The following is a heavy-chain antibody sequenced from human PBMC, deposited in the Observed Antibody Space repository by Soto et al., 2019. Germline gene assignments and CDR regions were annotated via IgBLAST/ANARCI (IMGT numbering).Heavy chain of an antibody. CDR2: ISGSGGST. V-gene: IGHV3-23*01. CDR1: GFTFSNYA. J-gene: IGHJ6*02. D-gene: IGHD2-2*01. CDR3: AKGLPGQSCSSPSCCFPPGHYGMDV. Sequence: VVSLRLSWAASGFTFSNYAMSWVRQATWKGLEWVSAISGSGGSTYYADSVKGRFTISRDNSKNTLYLQMNSLKAEDTAVYYCAKGLPGQSCSSPSCCFPPGHYGMDVWGQGTTVTASS.